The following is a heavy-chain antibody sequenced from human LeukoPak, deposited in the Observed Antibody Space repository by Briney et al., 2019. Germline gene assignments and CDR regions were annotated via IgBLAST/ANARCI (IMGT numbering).Heavy chain of an antibody. Sequence: GGSLRLSCAASGFTFSSYSMNWVRQAPGKGLEWVSYISSSSSTIYYADSVKGRFTISRDNAKNSLYLQMNSLRAEDTAVYYCAGNRILTGYYLFDYWGQGTLVTVSS. CDR2: ISSSSSTI. D-gene: IGHD3-9*01. V-gene: IGHV3-48*04. CDR3: AGNRILTGYYLFDY. J-gene: IGHJ4*02. CDR1: GFTFSSYS.